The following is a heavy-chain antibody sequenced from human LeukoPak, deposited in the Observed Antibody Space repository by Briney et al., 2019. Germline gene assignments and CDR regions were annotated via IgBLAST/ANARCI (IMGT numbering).Heavy chain of an antibody. CDR1: GGTFSSYA. V-gene: IGHV1-69*04. D-gene: IGHD3-22*01. Sequence: SVKVSCKASGGTFSSYAISWVRQAPGQGLEWMGRIIPILGIANYAQKFQGRVTITADKSTSTAYMELSSLRSEDTAVYYCALLLYYYDSSGYYGNYWGQGTLVTVSS. J-gene: IGHJ4*02. CDR3: ALLLYYYDSSGYYGNY. CDR2: IIPILGIA.